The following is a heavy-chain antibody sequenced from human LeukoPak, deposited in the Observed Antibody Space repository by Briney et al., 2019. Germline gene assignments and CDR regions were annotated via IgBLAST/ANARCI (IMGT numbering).Heavy chain of an antibody. CDR2: ISSSSSYI. J-gene: IGHJ3*02. CDR1: GLTFSSYS. D-gene: IGHD2-15*01. CDR3: ASYCSGGSCYYPWAFDI. V-gene: IGHV3-21*01. Sequence: GGSLRLSCAASGLTFSSYSMNWVRQAPGKGLEWVSSISSSSSYIYYADSVKGRFTISRDNAKNSLYLQMNSLRAEDTAVYYCASYCSGGSCYYPWAFDIWGQGTMVTVSS.